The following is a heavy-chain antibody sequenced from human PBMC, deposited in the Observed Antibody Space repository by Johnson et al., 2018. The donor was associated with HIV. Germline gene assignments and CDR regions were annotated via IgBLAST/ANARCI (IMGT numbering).Heavy chain of an antibody. CDR2: IRYDGSNK. Sequence: QVQLVESGGGVVRPGGSLRLSCAASGFTLSIYGMHWVRQAPGKGLEWVTFIRYDGSNKYYAESVKGRFTISRDNPKNTLYLQMNSLRREDTAVYYCAKGGVGRDGNRDAFDIWGQGTMVTVSS. CDR3: AKGGVGRDGNRDAFDI. V-gene: IGHV3-30*02. J-gene: IGHJ3*02. CDR1: GFTLSIYG. D-gene: IGHD5-24*01.